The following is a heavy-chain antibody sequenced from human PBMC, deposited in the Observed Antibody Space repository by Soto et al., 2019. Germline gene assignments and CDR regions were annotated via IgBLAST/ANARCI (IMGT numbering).Heavy chain of an antibody. CDR3: AREVPPGIAAAGTGYHGMDV. CDR1: GFTFSSYG. J-gene: IGHJ6*02. Sequence: GGSLRLSCAASGFTFSSYGMHWVRQAPGKGLEWVALISYDGSQKYYADSVKGRFTISRDNSKNTLYLQMNSLRAEDTAVYYCAREVPPGIAAAGTGYHGMDVWGQGTTVTVSS. CDR2: ISYDGSQK. V-gene: IGHV3-33*05. D-gene: IGHD6-13*01.